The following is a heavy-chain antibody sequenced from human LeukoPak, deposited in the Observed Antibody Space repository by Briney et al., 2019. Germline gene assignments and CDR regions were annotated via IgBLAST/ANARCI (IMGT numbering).Heavy chain of an antibody. Sequence: PGGSLRLSCAASGFTFSSSGMHWVRQAPGKGRVWVADILCGGRNKYYADSVKGRFTISRDNSKNTLYLQMNSQNAEDTAVYYCAKDFLVDPYYYDSSGYYQPDSWGQGTLVTVSS. D-gene: IGHD3-22*01. CDR2: ILCGGRNK. V-gene: IGHV3-30*18. CDR3: AKDFLVDPYYYDSSGYYQPDS. CDR1: GFTFSSSG. J-gene: IGHJ4*02.